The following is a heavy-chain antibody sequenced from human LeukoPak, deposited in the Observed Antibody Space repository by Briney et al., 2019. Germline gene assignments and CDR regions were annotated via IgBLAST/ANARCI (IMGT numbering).Heavy chain of an antibody. CDR1: GGSISSGTYY. D-gene: IGHD3-3*01. J-gene: IGHJ6*02. CDR2: IWHSGST. V-gene: IGHV4-31*03. CDR3: ASLTIFGVGSYYYYGMDV. Sequence: SETLSLTCTVSGGSISSGTYYWTWIRQHPGKGLEWIGYIWHSGSTHYNPSLKSRVTIFVDTSKNQFSLKLSSVTAADTAVYYCASLTIFGVGSYYYYGMDVWGQGTTVTVSS.